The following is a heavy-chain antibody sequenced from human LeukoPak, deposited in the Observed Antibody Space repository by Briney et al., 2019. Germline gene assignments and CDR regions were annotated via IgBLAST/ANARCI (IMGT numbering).Heavy chain of an antibody. Sequence: SETLRPSCAASGCSLSSYARSWVRQPPGKGLEWIGYVYYTGSTNYNTSLKSRVTISVDTSRNQFSLELTSVTAAEMAVYYCAGRASIYCSVGSSCGNRFPFDHWGQGTLVTVSS. CDR1: GCSLSSYA. CDR2: VYYTGST. CDR3: AGRASIYCSVGSSCGNRFPFDH. D-gene: IGHD2-15*01. J-gene: IGHJ4*02. V-gene: IGHV4-59*01.